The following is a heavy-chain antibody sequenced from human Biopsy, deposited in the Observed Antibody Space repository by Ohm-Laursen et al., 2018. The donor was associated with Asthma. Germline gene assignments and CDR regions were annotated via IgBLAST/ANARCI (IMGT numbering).Heavy chain of an antibody. V-gene: IGHV1-18*01. D-gene: IGHD3-10*01. CDR1: GYTFNSAG. Sequence: ASVKVSCKTSGYTFNSAGITWVRQAPGQGLEWMGCISVYNGNTKVAQKLQDRVTMITDTSTSTAYMELRSLRSDDTVVYFCARAVDYSHYYGIDVWGQGTTVTVS. J-gene: IGHJ6*02. CDR3: ARAVDYSHYYGIDV. CDR2: ISVYNGNT.